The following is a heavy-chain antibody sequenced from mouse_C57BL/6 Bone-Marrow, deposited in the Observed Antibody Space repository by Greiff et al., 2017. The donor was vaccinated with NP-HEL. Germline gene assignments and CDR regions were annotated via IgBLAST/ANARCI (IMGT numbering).Heavy chain of an antibody. D-gene: IGHD1-1*01. CDR3: AREIYYGSSQYYFDY. Sequence: VQLQQSGAELVRPGSSVKLSCKASGYTFTSYWMHWVKQRPIQGLEWIGNIDPSDSETHYNQKFKDKATLTVDKSSSTAYMQLSSLTSEDSAVYYCAREIYYGSSQYYFDYWGKGTTLTVSS. V-gene: IGHV1-52*01. CDR2: IDPSDSET. J-gene: IGHJ2*01. CDR1: GYTFTSYW.